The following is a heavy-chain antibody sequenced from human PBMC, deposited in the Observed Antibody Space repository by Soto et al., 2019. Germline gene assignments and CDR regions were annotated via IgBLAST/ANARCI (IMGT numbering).Heavy chain of an antibody. V-gene: IGHV4-34*01. CDR2: INHSGST. D-gene: IGHD2-21*02. CDR1: GGSFSGYY. J-gene: IGHJ4*02. Sequence: SETLSLTCAVYGGSFSGYYWTWIRQPPGTGLEWIGEINHSGSTNYNPSLKGRVTISVDTSKNQFSLKLTSVTAADTAVYYCARDYCGGDCPFDYWGQGTLVTVSS. CDR3: ARDYCGGDCPFDY.